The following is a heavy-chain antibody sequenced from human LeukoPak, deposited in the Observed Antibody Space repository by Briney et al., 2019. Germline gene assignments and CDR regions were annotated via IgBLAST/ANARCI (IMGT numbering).Heavy chain of an antibody. CDR3: AKSTYYYDTFVNAFDF. J-gene: IGHJ3*01. CDR1: GGSFSSGGYY. V-gene: IGHV4-30-2*01. Sequence: SQTLSLTCTVSGGSFSSGGYYWSWIRQPPGKGLEWIGYIYHSGSTYYNPSLKSRVTISVDRSKNQFSLKLSSVTAADTAVYYCAKSTYYYDTFVNAFDFWGQGTVVTVSS. CDR2: IYHSGST. D-gene: IGHD3-22*01.